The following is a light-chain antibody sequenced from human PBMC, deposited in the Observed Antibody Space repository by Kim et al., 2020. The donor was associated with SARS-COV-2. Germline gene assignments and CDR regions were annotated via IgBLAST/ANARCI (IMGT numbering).Light chain of an antibody. V-gene: IGKV1-27*01. CDR1: QDISEY. CDR2: TPA. CDR3: QRYNTAPLT. J-gene: IGKJ4*01. Sequence: DIQMTQSPSSLSASVGDRVTITCRTSQDISEYLAWYQQRPGQVPNLLIFTPASLQSRVPPRFSASGSGKDFTLTISSLQPEDVATYYCQRYNTAPLTFGGGTKVEIK.